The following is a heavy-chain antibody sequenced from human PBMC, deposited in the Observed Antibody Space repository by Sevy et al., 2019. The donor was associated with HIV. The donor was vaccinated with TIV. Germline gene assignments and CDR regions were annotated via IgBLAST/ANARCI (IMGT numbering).Heavy chain of an antibody. Sequence: SETLSLTCTVSGGSVRDGSYYWTWIRQPPGKGLEWIGYIYFTGYNNYKPSLKSRVTISVDTSKNQFSLHMRSVTAADTAVYYCATDQYYDIVTGLYGVDLWGRGTTVTVSS. CDR3: ATDQYYDIVTGLYGVDL. V-gene: IGHV4-61*01. CDR1: GGSVRDGSYY. CDR2: IYFTGYN. J-gene: IGHJ6*02. D-gene: IGHD3-9*01.